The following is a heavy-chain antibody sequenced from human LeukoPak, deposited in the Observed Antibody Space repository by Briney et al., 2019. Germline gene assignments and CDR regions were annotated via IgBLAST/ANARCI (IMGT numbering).Heavy chain of an antibody. CDR1: GGTFSSYA. J-gene: IGHJ4*02. D-gene: IGHD2-2*01. V-gene: IGHV1-69*13. CDR3: ARVLSPVQAMYYFDY. CDR2: IIPIFGTA. Sequence: SVNVSCTASGGTFSSYAISWVRQAPGQGLEWMGGIIPIFGTANYAQKFQGRVTITADESTSTAYMELSSLRSEDTAVYYCARVLSPVQAMYYFDYWGQGTLVTVSS.